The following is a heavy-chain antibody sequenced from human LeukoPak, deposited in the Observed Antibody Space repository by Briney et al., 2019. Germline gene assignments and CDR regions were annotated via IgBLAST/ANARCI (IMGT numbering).Heavy chain of an antibody. J-gene: IGHJ4*02. CDR1: GFTFSNYI. CDR2: ILEDGSNK. Sequence: GGSLRLSCAASGFTFSNYIMHWVRQAPGKGLDWVAVILEDGSNKYYADPVKGRFTISRDNSKDTMYLQMNSLRGEDTAVYYCARVQAGGYRTADYWGQGTLVTVSS. V-gene: IGHV3-30*04. D-gene: IGHD6-13*01. CDR3: ARVQAGGYRTADY.